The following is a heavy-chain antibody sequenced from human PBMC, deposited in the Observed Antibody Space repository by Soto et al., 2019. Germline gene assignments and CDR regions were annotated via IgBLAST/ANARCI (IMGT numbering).Heavy chain of an antibody. J-gene: IGHJ4*02. CDR3: ANAGQYWLKFQYYFDL. CDR1: RGSMNSYY. CDR2: IYYTGST. D-gene: IGHD2-8*02. Sequence: PSETLSLTCTVSRGSMNSYYWSWIRQPPGKGLEWIGYIYYTGSTNYNPSLKSRVTISLDTTKNQFSLKLSSVTAADTAVYYCANAGQYWLKFQYYFDLWGQGPQVTVSP. V-gene: IGHV4-59*01.